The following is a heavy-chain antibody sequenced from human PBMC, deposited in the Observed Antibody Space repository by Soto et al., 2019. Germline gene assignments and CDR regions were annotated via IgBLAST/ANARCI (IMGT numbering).Heavy chain of an antibody. CDR1: GFTFSSYG. Sequence: ESGGGVVQPGRSLRLSCAASGFTFSSYGMHWVRQAPGKGLEWVAVIWYDGSNKYYADSVKGRFTISRDNSKNTLYLQMNSLRAEDTAVYYCARVTSTYCGGDCYAYYFDYWGQGTLVTVSS. CDR3: ARVTSTYCGGDCYAYYFDY. D-gene: IGHD2-21*02. CDR2: IWYDGSNK. V-gene: IGHV3-33*01. J-gene: IGHJ4*02.